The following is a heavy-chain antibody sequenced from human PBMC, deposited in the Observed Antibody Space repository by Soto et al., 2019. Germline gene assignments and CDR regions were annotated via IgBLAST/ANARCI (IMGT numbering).Heavy chain of an antibody. CDR2: ISSSSSYT. Sequence: PGGSLRLSCAASGFTFSDYFMSWIRQAPGKGLEWVSYISSSSSYTNYADSVKGRFTISRDNAKNSLYLQMNSLRAEDTAVYYSARGGGTLDILLEPAHVGLLAPWGPGTLDTVSS. CDR3: ARGGGTLDILLEPAHVGLLAP. CDR1: GFTFSDYF. V-gene: IGHV3-11*05. J-gene: IGHJ5*02. D-gene: IGHD2-2*01.